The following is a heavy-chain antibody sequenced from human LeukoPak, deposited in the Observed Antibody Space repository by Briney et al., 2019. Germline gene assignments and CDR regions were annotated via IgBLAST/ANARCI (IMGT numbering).Heavy chain of an antibody. CDR3: ARVCSGGSCYSGHDAFDI. V-gene: IGHV1-18*01. CDR1: GYNFTSYT. CDR2: ISAYNGNT. D-gene: IGHD2-15*01. Sequence: ASVKVSCKASGYNFTSYTISWVRQAPGQGLEWMGWISAYNGNTNYGQKLQGRVTMTTDTSTSTAYMELRSLRPDDTAVYYCARVCSGGSCYSGHDAFDIWGQGTMVTVSS. J-gene: IGHJ3*02.